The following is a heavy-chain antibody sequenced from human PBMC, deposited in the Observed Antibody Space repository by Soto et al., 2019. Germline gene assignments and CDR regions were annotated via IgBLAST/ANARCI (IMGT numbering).Heavy chain of an antibody. D-gene: IGHD5-18*01. J-gene: IGHJ4*02. V-gene: IGHV3-23*01. CDR2: ISGSGENT. Sequence: EVQLLESGGGLVQPGGSLRLSCAASGFTFGSYAMIWVRQPPGKGLEWVSTISGSGENTNYADSAKGRFTISRDNSKNTLSLQMNSLGAEDTAVYHCANIRGYKYGSPDYWGQGTLVTVSS. CDR1: GFTFGSYA. CDR3: ANIRGYKYGSPDY.